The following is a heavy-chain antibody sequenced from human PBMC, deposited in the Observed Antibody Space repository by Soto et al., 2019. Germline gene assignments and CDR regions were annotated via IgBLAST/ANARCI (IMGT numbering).Heavy chain of an antibody. Sequence: PSETLSLTCAVYGGSFSGYYWSWIRQPPGKGLEWIGEINHSGSTNYNPSLKSRVTISVDTSKNQFSLKLSSVTAADTAVYYCARALYGSGSYYNVYYYYYMDVWGKGTTVTVSS. D-gene: IGHD3-10*01. CDR2: INHSGST. CDR1: GGSFSGYY. V-gene: IGHV4-34*01. J-gene: IGHJ6*03. CDR3: ARALYGSGSYYNVYYYYYMDV.